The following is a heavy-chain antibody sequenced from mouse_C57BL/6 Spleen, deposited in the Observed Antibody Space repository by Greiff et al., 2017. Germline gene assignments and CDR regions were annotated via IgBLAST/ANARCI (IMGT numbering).Heavy chain of an antibody. CDR1: GYTFTSYG. V-gene: IGHV1-81*01. CDR2: IYPRSGNT. D-gene: IGHD1-1*01. J-gene: IGHJ2*01. Sequence: QVHVKQSGAELARPGASVKLSCKASGYTFTSYGISWVKQRTGQGLEWIGEIYPRSGNTYYNEKFKGKATLTADKSSSTAYMELRSLTSEDSAVYFCVRIPVTTVVAYYFDYWGQGTTLTVSS. CDR3: VRIPVTTVVAYYFDY.